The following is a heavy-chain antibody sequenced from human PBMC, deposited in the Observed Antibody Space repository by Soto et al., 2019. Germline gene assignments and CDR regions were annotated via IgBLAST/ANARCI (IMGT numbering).Heavy chain of an antibody. Sequence: QVHLVQSGAEVKKPGASVKVSCKASGYTFTSYGITWVRQAPGQGLAWMGWISAHNGNTDYAQKLQGRVVVSRDTSPSTAYRELRGPRSDDEAVYYCARGRHGDYWGQGALVTVSS. CDR2: ISAHNGNT. J-gene: IGHJ4*02. CDR3: ARGRHGDY. V-gene: IGHV1-18*01. CDR1: GYTFTSYG.